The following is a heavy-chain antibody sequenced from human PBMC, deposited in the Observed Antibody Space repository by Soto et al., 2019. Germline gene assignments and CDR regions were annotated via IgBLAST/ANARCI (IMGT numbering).Heavy chain of an antibody. Sequence: SETLSLTCTVSGDSISGSPYFWGWIRQPPGKRLEWIGSVFYDGYTLYTPSLKSRVTISVDTSKNQFSLKLSSVAVADTAIYYCASLGTSGWYSVYWGQGTLVTVSS. CDR3: ASLGTSGWYSVY. CDR1: GDSISGSPYF. J-gene: IGHJ4*02. CDR2: VFYDGYT. V-gene: IGHV4-39*07. D-gene: IGHD6-19*01.